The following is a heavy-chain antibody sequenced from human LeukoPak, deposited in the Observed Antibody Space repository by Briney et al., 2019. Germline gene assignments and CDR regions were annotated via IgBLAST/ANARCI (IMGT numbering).Heavy chain of an antibody. D-gene: IGHD4-17*01. CDR3: ARERDDYDDPGPLDY. Sequence: GGSLRLSCAASGFTFSNYEMHWVRQAPGKGLEWVSYISSSGSDIYYADSVKGRFTISRDNAKNSLYLDMNSLRAGDTAVYYCARERDDYDDPGPLDYWGQGTLVTVSS. CDR1: GFTFSNYE. J-gene: IGHJ4*02. V-gene: IGHV3-48*03. CDR2: ISSSGSDI.